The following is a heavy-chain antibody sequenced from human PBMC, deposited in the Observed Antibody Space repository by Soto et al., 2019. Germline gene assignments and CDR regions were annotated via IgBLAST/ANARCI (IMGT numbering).Heavy chain of an antibody. Sequence: PGGSLRLSCAASGFTFSSYSMNWVRQAPGKGLEWVSSISSSSSYIYYADSVKGRFTISRDNAKNSLYLQMNSLRAEDTAVYYCARDPTPTFIWLRQGADNWFDPWGQGTLVTVSS. CDR3: ARDPTPTFIWLRQGADNWFDP. J-gene: IGHJ5*02. D-gene: IGHD5-12*01. V-gene: IGHV3-21*01. CDR2: ISSSSSYI. CDR1: GFTFSSYS.